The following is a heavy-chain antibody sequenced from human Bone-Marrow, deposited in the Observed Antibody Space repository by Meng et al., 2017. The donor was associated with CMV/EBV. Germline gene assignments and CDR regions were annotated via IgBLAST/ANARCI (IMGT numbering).Heavy chain of an antibody. V-gene: IGHV1-18*01. Sequence: ASVKVSCKASGYNFSSYGISWVRQAPGQGLEWMGWISAYNGNTDYAQKLQGRVTLTTDTSTSTAYMELRSLRSDDTAIYYCVRDSLTVSRSWYWRWFDPWGQGPLVTVYS. CDR1: GYNFSSYG. CDR3: VRDSLTVSRSWYWRWFDP. J-gene: IGHJ5*02. D-gene: IGHD6-13*01. CDR2: ISAYNGNT.